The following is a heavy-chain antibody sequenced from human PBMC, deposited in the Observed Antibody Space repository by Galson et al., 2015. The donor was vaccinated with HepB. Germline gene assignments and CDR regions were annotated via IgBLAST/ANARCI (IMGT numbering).Heavy chain of an antibody. J-gene: IGHJ6*02. CDR1: GYTFTGYY. Sequence: SVKVSCKASGYTFTGYYMHWVRQAPGQGLEWMGWINPNSGGTNYAQKFQGWVTMTRDTSISTAYMELSRLRSDDTAVYYCARELVGATSRPENYYYGMDVWGQGTTVTVSS. D-gene: IGHD1-26*01. CDR3: ARELVGATSRPENYYYGMDV. V-gene: IGHV1-2*04. CDR2: INPNSGGT.